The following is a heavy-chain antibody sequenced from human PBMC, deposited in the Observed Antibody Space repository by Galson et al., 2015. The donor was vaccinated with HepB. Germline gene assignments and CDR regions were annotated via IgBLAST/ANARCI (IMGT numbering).Heavy chain of an antibody. V-gene: IGHV3-30*04. J-gene: IGHJ4*02. CDR2: ISYDGSNK. Sequence: SLRLSCAASGFTFSSYAMHWVRQAPGKGLEWVAVISYDGSNKYYADSVKGRFTISRDNSKNTLYLQMNSLGAEDTAVYYCARVSWYYYDSSGYYTDYWGQGTLVTVSS. D-gene: IGHD3-22*01. CDR1: GFTFSSYA. CDR3: ARVSWYYYDSSGYYTDY.